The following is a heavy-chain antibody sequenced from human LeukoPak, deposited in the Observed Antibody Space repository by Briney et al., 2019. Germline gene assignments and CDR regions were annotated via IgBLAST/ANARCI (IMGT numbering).Heavy chain of an antibody. Sequence: GASVKVSCKASGYTFTSYGISWVRQAPGQGLEWMGWISAYNGNTNYAQKLQGRVTMTTDTSTSTAYMELRSLRSDDTAVYYCARGSLHYDILTGYSYYFDYWGQGTLVTVSS. V-gene: IGHV1-18*01. D-gene: IGHD3-9*01. J-gene: IGHJ4*02. CDR3: ARGSLHYDILTGYSYYFDY. CDR2: ISAYNGNT. CDR1: GYTFTSYG.